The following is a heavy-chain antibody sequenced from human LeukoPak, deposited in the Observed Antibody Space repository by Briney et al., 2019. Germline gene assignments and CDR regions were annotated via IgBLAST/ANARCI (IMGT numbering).Heavy chain of an antibody. J-gene: IGHJ4*02. Sequence: PGGSLRLSCAASGFTFSSYGMHWVRQAPGKGLEWVAFIRYDGSNKYYADSVKGRFTISRDNSKDTLYLQMNSLRAEDTAVYYCAKDSRILLWFGELSYDYWGQGTLVTVSS. CDR2: IRYDGSNK. D-gene: IGHD3-10*01. V-gene: IGHV3-30*02. CDR3: AKDSRILLWFGELSYDY. CDR1: GFTFSSYG.